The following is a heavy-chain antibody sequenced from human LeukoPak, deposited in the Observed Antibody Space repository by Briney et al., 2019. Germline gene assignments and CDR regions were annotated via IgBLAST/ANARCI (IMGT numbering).Heavy chain of an antibody. V-gene: IGHV3-30-3*01. D-gene: IGHD3-22*01. Sequence: GGSLRLSCAASGFTFSSYATHWVRQAPGKGLEWVAVISYDGSNKYYADSVKGRFTISRDNSKNTLYLQMNSLRAEDTAVYYCARGSINYYDSSGYYSPFDYWGQGTLVTVSS. J-gene: IGHJ4*02. CDR2: ISYDGSNK. CDR3: ARGSINYYDSSGYYSPFDY. CDR1: GFTFSSYA.